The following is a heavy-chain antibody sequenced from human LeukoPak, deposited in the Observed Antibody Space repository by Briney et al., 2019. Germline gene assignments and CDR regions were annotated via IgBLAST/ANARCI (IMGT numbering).Heavy chain of an antibody. J-gene: IGHJ4*02. Sequence: PSETLSLTCTVSGGSISSYYWSWIRQPPGKGLEWIGEINHSGSTNYNPSLKSRVTISVDTSKNQFSLKLSSVTAADTAVYYCARRITMVRGLDYWGQGTLVTVSS. V-gene: IGHV4-34*01. D-gene: IGHD3-10*01. CDR1: GGSISSYY. CDR3: ARRITMVRGLDY. CDR2: INHSGST.